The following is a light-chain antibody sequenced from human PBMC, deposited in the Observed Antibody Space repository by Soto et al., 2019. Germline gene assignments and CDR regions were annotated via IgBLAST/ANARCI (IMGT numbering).Light chain of an antibody. V-gene: IGKV3D-15*01. CDR3: QQYNNWPPIT. CDR2: GAS. J-gene: IGKJ5*01. CDR1: QSVSSK. Sequence: ETVMTQSPATLSVSPGERATLSCRASQSVSSKLAWYQQKPGQAPRLLIYGASTRATGIPARFSGSGSGTECTLNISSLQSEDSAVCYCQQYNNWPPITFGQGTRLEI.